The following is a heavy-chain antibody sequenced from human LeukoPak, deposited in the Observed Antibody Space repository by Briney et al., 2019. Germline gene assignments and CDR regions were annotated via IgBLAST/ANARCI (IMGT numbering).Heavy chain of an antibody. V-gene: IGHV3-74*01. CDR3: ARVWAAAFDI. Sequence: GGSLRLSCAASGFTFSGFWMHWVRQAPGKGLEWVSRIDIDGSNTNYADSMKGRFTISRDNGKNTLYLQMNSLRGEDTAVYYCARVWAAAFDIWGQGTLVTVSS. D-gene: IGHD3-16*01. CDR1: GFTFSGFW. J-gene: IGHJ3*02. CDR2: IDIDGSNT.